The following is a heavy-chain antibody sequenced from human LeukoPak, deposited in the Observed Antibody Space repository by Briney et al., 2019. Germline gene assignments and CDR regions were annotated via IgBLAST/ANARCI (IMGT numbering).Heavy chain of an antibody. CDR2: FDPEDGET. D-gene: IGHD3-9*01. V-gene: IGHV1-24*01. CDR1: GYTLTELS. CDR3: ATQPQHYDILTGYYH. J-gene: IGHJ5*02. Sequence: GASVKVSCKVSGYTLTELSMHWVRQAPGKGHELMGGFDPEDGETIYAQKFQGRVTMTEDTSTDTAYMELSSLRSEDTAVYYCATQPQHYDILTGYYHWGQGTLVTVSS.